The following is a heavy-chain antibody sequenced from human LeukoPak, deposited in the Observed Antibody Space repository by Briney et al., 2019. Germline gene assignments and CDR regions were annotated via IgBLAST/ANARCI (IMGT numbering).Heavy chain of an antibody. D-gene: IGHD4-17*01. CDR3: ARHSADYGDFSNWFDP. Sequence: PSETLSLXCTVSGGSISSSSYYWGWIRQPPGKGLEWIGSIYYSGSTYYNPSLKSRVTISADTSKNQFSLKLSSVTAADTAVYYCARHSADYGDFSNWFDPWGQGTLVTVSS. CDR1: GGSISSSSYY. CDR2: IYYSGST. V-gene: IGHV4-39*01. J-gene: IGHJ5*02.